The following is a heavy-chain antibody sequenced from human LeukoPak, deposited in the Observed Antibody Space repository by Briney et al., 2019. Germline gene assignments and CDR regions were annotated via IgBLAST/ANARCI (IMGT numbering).Heavy chain of an antibody. V-gene: IGHV3-53*01. CDR1: GFTFSSYS. D-gene: IGHD3-22*01. Sequence: GGSLRLSCAASGFTFSSYSMNWVRQAPGKGLEWVSVIYSGGSTYYADSVKGRFTISRDNSKNTLYLQMNSLRAEDTAVYYCARERNSSSGYYYLFDYWGQGTLVTVSS. CDR3: ARERNSSSGYYYLFDY. CDR2: IYSGGST. J-gene: IGHJ4*02.